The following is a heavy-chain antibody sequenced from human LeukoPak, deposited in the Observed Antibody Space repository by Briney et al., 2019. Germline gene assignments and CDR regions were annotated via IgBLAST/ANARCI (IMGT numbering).Heavy chain of an antibody. V-gene: IGHV3-30*18. J-gene: IGHJ4*02. CDR3: ANDRSSTWSWDY. Sequence: GGSLRLSCAASGFTFSSYGMHWVRQAPGKGLEWVAVISYDGSNKYYGDSVKGRFTISRDNSKNTLYLQMNSLRAEDTAVYYCANDRSSTWSWDYWGQGTLVTVSS. CDR2: ISYDGSNK. CDR1: GFTFSSYG. D-gene: IGHD6-13*01.